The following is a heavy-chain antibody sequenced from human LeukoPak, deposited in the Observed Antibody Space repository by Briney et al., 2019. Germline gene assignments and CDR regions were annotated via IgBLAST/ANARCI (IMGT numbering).Heavy chain of an antibody. CDR3: AKANWVSNAAAVW. J-gene: IGHJ4*02. D-gene: IGHD1-1*01. Sequence: GGSLRLSCAASGFSFTDYAMSWVRQAPARGPEWVSRIRVGGETFYADSVRGRFTRPRDDSRNTVYLQLNNWRGEATAIYYCAKANWVSNAAAVWWGQGTQVTVSS. CDR2: IRVGGET. V-gene: IGHV3-23*01. CDR1: GFSFTDYA.